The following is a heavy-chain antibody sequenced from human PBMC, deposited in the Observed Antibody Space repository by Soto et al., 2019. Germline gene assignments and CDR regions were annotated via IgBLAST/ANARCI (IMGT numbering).Heavy chain of an antibody. D-gene: IGHD6-13*01. V-gene: IGHV3-7*01. CDR3: AREPTTAVVNYGMDV. CDR1: GFTLSNYW. Sequence: EVQLVESGGGLVQPGGSLRLSCAASGFTLSNYWMSWVRQAPGKGLEWVANINQNRRDKYYVDSVKGRFTISRDNAKELLYLQMNSLRDEDTAVYYCAREPTTAVVNYGMDVWGQGTTVTVSS. J-gene: IGHJ6*02. CDR2: INQNRRDK.